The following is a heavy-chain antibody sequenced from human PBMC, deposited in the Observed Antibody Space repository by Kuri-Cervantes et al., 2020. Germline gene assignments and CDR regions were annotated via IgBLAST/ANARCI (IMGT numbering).Heavy chain of an antibody. CDR2: IYHSGST. Sequence: SETLSLTCAVSGGSISSSNWWSWVRQPPGKGLEWIGEIYHSGSTNYNPSLKSRVTISVDKSKNQFSLKLSSVTAADTAVYYCARGAGDSRGTDFDYWGQGTLVTVSS. CDR3: ARGAGDSRGTDFDY. V-gene: IGHV4-4*02. J-gene: IGHJ4*02. D-gene: IGHD3-22*01. CDR1: GGSISSSNW.